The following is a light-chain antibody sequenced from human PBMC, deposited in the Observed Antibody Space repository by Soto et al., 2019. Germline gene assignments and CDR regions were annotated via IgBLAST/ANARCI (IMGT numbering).Light chain of an antibody. CDR1: QGISSY. CDR3: QQLNSYPPVT. J-gene: IGKJ4*01. V-gene: IGKV1-9*01. CDR2: AAS. Sequence: IQLTQSPSSLSASVGDRVTITCRASQGISSYLAWYQQKSGKAPKLLIYAASTLQSGVPSRFSGSGSGTDFTLTISSLQPEDFATYYCQQLNSYPPVTFGGGTKVEIK.